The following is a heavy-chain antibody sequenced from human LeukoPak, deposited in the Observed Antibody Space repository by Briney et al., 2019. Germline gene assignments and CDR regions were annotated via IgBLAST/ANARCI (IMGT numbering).Heavy chain of an antibody. CDR1: GFTFSSYA. CDR2: IRSKAYGGTT. CDR3: TRDPYHRWSAQEAFDI. D-gene: IGHD5-24*01. J-gene: IGHJ3*02. V-gene: IGHV3-49*04. Sequence: GGSLRLSCAASGFTFSSYAMSWVRQAPGKGLEWVGFIRSKAYGGTTEYAASVKGRFTISRDDSKSIAYLQMNSLKTEDTAVYYCTRDPYHRWSAQEAFDIWGQGTMVTVSS.